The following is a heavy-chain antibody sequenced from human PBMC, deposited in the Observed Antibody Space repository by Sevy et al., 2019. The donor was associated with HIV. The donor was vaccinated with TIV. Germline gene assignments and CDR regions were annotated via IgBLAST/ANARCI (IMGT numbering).Heavy chain of an antibody. CDR1: GGTCSSSA. CDR2: IFPIFATA. V-gene: IGHV1-69*13. CDR3: TSGLPVSVDY. D-gene: IGHD6-19*01. J-gene: IGHJ4*02. Sequence: ASVKVSCKASGGTCSSSAISWVRQAPGQGLEWMGGIFPIFATANYAQKFQGRLTITADESTCTAYMELSSLRSDDTVVYYCTSGLPVSVDYWGQGTLVTVSS.